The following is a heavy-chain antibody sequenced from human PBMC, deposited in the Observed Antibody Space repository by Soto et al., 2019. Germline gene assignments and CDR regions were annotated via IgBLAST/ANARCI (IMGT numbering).Heavy chain of an antibody. Sequence: GGSLRLSCAASGFSFSSYGMSWVRQAPGKGLEWVSVISGSGGSTQYADSVKGRFTISRDNSKNTLYLQMNSLRVEDTAEYYCAKGGETTFGNWGQGTVVTISS. CDR2: ISGSGGST. D-gene: IGHD4-17*01. J-gene: IGHJ4*02. CDR3: AKGGETTFGN. CDR1: GFSFSSYG. V-gene: IGHV3-23*01.